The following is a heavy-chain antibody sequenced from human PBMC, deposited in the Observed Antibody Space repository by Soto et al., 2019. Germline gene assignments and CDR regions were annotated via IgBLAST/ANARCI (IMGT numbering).Heavy chain of an antibody. D-gene: IGHD2-2*01. V-gene: IGHV4-39*01. CDR2: IYYSGST. J-gene: IGHJ2*01. CDR1: GGSISSSSYY. Sequence: QLQLQESGPGLVKPSETLSLTCTVSGGSISSSSYYWGWIRQPPGKGLEWIGGIYYSGSTYYNPSLKIRVTISVDTSKNQFSLKLSSVTAADTAVYYCARREGYCSSTSCYGWYFDLWGRGTLVTVSS. CDR3: ARREGYCSSTSCYGWYFDL.